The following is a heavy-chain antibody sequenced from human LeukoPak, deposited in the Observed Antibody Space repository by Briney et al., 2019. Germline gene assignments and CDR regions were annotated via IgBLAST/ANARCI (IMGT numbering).Heavy chain of an antibody. D-gene: IGHD1-26*01. V-gene: IGHV3-30*02. J-gene: IGHJ4*02. CDR1: GFTFSSYG. CDR3: AMDRVGATFTLSY. CDR2: IRYDGGIK. Sequence: PGGSLRLSCAASGFTFSSYGMHWVRQAPGKGLEWVAFIRYDGGIKHYADSVKGRFTISRDNSKNRVYLQMSSLRTEDTAVYYCAMDRVGATFTLSYWGQGTLVTVSS.